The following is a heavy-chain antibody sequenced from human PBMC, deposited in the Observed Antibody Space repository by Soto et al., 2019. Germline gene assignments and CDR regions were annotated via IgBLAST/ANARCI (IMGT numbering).Heavy chain of an antibody. CDR1: GGYISDHY. Sequence: SETLSLTCTVSGGYISDHYYRWIRQSPGKGLEYIGYIYNGGRTDYNPSLKSRVTISIDTSKNQFSLNLNSVTAADTAVYFCARERVKDNTWQLVDYWGQGTLVTVSS. V-gene: IGHV4-59*11. D-gene: IGHD1-1*01. CDR3: ARERVKDNTWQLVDY. CDR2: IYNGGRT. J-gene: IGHJ4*02.